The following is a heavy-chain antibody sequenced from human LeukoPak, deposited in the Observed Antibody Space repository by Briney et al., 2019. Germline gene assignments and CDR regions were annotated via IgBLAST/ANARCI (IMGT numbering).Heavy chain of an antibody. Sequence: GSLRLSCAASGFTFSSYSMNWVRQAPGKGLEWVSSISSSSSYIYYADSVKGRFTISRDNAKNSLYLQMNSLRAEDTAIYYCARESPYNAYKAFDIWGQGTMVTVS. D-gene: IGHD3-16*01. CDR3: ARESPYNAYKAFDI. CDR1: GFTFSSYS. J-gene: IGHJ3*02. CDR2: ISSSSSYI. V-gene: IGHV3-21*01.